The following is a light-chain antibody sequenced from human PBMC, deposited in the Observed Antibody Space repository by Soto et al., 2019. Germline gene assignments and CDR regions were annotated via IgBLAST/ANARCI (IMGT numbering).Light chain of an antibody. J-gene: IGLJ1*01. Sequence: QSALTQPASVSGSPGQSITISCTGTSSDVGGYNYVSWYQQHPGKAPKLMIYDVSKRPSVVSHRFSGSKSGNTASLTISGLQAEDEADYYCSSSTSSSTLYVFGTGTKLTVL. V-gene: IGLV2-14*01. CDR3: SSSTSSSTLYV. CDR1: SSDVGGYNY. CDR2: DVS.